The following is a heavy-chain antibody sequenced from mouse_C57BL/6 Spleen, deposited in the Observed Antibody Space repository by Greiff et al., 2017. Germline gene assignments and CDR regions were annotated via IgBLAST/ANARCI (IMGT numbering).Heavy chain of an antibody. Sequence: QVQLQQSGVELVRPGASVTLSCKASGYTFTDYEMHWVKQTPVHGLEWIGAIDPETGGTAYNQKFKGKAILTADKSSSTAYMELRSLTSEDSAVYYCTRPLYGSSQTWFAYWGQGTLVTVSA. V-gene: IGHV1-15*01. D-gene: IGHD1-1*01. CDR1: GYTFTDYE. J-gene: IGHJ3*01. CDR2: IDPETGGT. CDR3: TRPLYGSSQTWFAY.